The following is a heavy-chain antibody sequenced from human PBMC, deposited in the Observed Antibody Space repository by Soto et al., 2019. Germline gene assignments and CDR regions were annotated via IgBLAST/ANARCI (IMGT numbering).Heavy chain of an antibody. J-gene: IGHJ5*02. Sequence: LGESLKISCKGFGYNFSGYWIAWVRQMPGKGLEWMGIISPADSGTRYSPSFQGQVSISVDTAITTTFLHLSSLRPSDTGTYFCARRGKYPNWLDPWGQGTLVTVSS. D-gene: IGHD2-2*01. CDR3: ARRGKYPNWLDP. V-gene: IGHV5-51*01. CDR2: ISPADSGT. CDR1: GYNFSGYW.